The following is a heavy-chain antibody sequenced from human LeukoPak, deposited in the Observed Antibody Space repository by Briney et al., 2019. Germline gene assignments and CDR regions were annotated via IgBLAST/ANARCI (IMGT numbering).Heavy chain of an antibody. CDR2: ISGNGGAT. Sequence: GGSLRLSCAASGFTFTSYAMSWVRQAPGKRLEWVSAISGNGGATYYADSVKGRFTISRDNSKNTLHLQMNSLRAEDTALYYCAKDINSSWYIGWFDPWGQGTLVTVSS. CDR1: GFTFTSYA. J-gene: IGHJ5*02. D-gene: IGHD6-13*01. V-gene: IGHV3-23*01. CDR3: AKDINSSWYIGWFDP.